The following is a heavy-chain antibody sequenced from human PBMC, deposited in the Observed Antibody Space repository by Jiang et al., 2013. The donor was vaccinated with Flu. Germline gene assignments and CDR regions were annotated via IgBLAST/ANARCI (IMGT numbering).Heavy chain of an antibody. J-gene: IGHJ4*02. V-gene: IGHV4-39*01. CDR1: GGSISSNSNY. Sequence: LLKPSETLSLTCTVSGGSISSNSNYWGWIRQPPGKGLEWIGSIYDGGSTYDNPSLKSRVTISVDTSKNQFSLKVNYVTAADTAVYYCARGGSGREYYFDYWGQGTLVTVSS. CDR2: IYDGGST. CDR3: ARGGSGREYYFDY. D-gene: IGHD3-10*01.